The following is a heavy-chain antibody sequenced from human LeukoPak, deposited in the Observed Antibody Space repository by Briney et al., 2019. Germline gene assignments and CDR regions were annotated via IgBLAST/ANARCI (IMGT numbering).Heavy chain of an antibody. J-gene: IGHJ4*02. Sequence: SETLSLTCTVSGGSISSGGYYWSWIRQQPGKGLEWIGYIYYSGSTYYNPSLKSRVTISVDTSKNQFSLKLSSVTAADTAVYYCARALPSFPGIYFDYWGQGTLVTVSS. CDR1: GGSISSGGYY. D-gene: IGHD1-14*01. V-gene: IGHV4-31*03. CDR3: ARALPSFPGIYFDY. CDR2: IYYSGST.